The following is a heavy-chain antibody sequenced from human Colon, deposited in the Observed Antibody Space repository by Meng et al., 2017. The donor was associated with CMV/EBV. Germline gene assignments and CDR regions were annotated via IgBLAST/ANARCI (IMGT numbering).Heavy chain of an antibody. CDR3: ARDGIDGYNFDY. J-gene: IGHJ4*02. V-gene: IGHV1-69*04. CDR1: GGTFSSYT. D-gene: IGHD5-24*01. CDR2: IIPMLGIT. Sequence: SCKASGGTFSSYTISWVRQAPGQGLEWMGRIIPMLGITNYAQKFQCRVTITADKSTRTAYMELSSLRSEDTAVYYCARDGIDGYNFDYWGQGTLVTVSS.